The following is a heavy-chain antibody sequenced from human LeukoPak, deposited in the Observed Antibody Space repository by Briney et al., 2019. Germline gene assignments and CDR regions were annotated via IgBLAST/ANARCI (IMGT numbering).Heavy chain of an antibody. J-gene: IGHJ3*02. CDR2: IYSGGST. Sequence: PGGPLRLSCAASGFTFSSYGMHWVRQAPGKGLEWVSVIYSGGSTYYADSVKGRFTISRDNSKNTLYLQMNSLRAEDTAVYYCAERPMVSGVDDAFDIWGQGTMVTVSS. V-gene: IGHV3-66*01. D-gene: IGHD3-10*01. CDR3: AERPMVSGVDDAFDI. CDR1: GFTFSSYG.